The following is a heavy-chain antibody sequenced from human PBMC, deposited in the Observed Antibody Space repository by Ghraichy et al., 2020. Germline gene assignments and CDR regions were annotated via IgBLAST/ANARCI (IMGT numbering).Heavy chain of an antibody. Sequence: LSLTCAVSGFTFASHAMSWVRQAPGKGLEWVSGISDSGENTYYADSVKGRFTISRDNSKNTLFLQMHSLGVEDTAVYFCAKDGDSDYLWRSSGFNYFDSWGQGSQVTVSS. CDR1: GFTFASHA. CDR2: ISDSGENT. V-gene: IGHV3-23*01. D-gene: IGHD3-16*01. CDR3: AKDGDSDYLWRSSGFNYFDS. J-gene: IGHJ4*02.